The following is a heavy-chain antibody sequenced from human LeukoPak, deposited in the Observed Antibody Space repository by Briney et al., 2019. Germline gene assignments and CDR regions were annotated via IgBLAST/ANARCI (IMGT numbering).Heavy chain of an antibody. CDR1: GFTFSDHY. J-gene: IGHJ4*02. CDR3: ARDVWGSSSNFDY. Sequence: GGSLRLSCAASGFTFSDHYMSWIRQAPGKGLEWVSYISSSGSTIYYADSVKGRFTISRDNAKNSLYLQMNSLRAEDTAVYYCARDVWGSSSNFDYWGQGTLVTVSS. CDR2: ISSSGSTI. D-gene: IGHD6-6*01. V-gene: IGHV3-11*04.